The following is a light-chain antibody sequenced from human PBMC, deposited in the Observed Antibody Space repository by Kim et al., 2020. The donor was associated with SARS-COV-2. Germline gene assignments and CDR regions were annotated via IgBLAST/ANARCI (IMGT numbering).Light chain of an antibody. CDR1: SSNIGTNS. CDR3: GTWDDSLDAWV. CDR2: DND. J-gene: IGLJ3*02. V-gene: IGLV1-44*01. Sequence: ELTQPPSASGTPGQRVAISCSGRSSNIGTNSVNWYQLFPGTAPKLLIYDNDQRPSGVPDRFSGSKSGTSASLALSGVLSEDEADYYCGTWDDSLDAWV.